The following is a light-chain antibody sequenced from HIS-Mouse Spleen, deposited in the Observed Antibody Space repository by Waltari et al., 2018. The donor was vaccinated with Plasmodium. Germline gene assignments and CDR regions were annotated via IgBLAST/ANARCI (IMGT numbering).Light chain of an antibody. Sequence: QSALTQPASVSGSPGQSITISCTGTSSDVGSYNLVSWYQQHPGNAPKRMIYEGSKRPSGVSNRFSGSKSGNTASLTISGLQAEDEAEYYCCSYAGSSTFVVFGGGTKLTVL. CDR2: EGS. J-gene: IGLJ2*01. CDR3: CSYAGSSTFVV. CDR1: SSDVGSYNL. V-gene: IGLV2-23*03.